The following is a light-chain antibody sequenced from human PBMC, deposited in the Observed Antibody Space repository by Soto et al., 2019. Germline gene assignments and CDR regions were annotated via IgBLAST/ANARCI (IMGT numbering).Light chain of an antibody. CDR1: SXVIGGHNY. CDR2: EVI. J-gene: IGLJ1*01. Sequence: QSVLTQPASVSGSPGQSITIPFTGSSXVIGGHNYVSWYQQYPGKAPKVMIFEVIHRPPGVSDRFSGSKSGNTASLTISRLQTDDAADYYCSSYRCASPLVFGTGTKVTVL. CDR3: SSYRCASPLV. V-gene: IGLV2-14*01.